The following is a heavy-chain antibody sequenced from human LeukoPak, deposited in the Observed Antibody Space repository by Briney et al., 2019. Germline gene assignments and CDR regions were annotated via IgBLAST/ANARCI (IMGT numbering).Heavy chain of an antibody. V-gene: IGHV4-39*07. CDR2: IYYSGST. Sequence: PSETLSLTCTVSGGSISSSRYYWGWIRQPPGKGLEWLGRIYYSGSTYNNPSLKSRVTISVDTSKNQFSLKLSSVTAADTAMFYCVREIKVPGFLFGPHIAVDTWGQGTMVTVSS. J-gene: IGHJ3*02. D-gene: IGHD2-2*01. CDR3: VREIKVPGFLFGPHIAVDT. CDR1: GGSISSSRYY.